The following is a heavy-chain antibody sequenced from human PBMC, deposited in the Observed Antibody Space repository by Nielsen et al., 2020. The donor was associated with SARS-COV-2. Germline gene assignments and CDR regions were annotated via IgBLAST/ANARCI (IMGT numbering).Heavy chain of an antibody. CDR2: MNPNSGNT. D-gene: IGHD3-10*01. Sequence: ASVQVSCKASGYTFTSYDINWVRQATGQGLEWMGWMNPNSGNTGYAQKFQGRVTMTRNTSISTAYMELSSLRSEDTAVYYCARGRRVRGVIRVGYYFDYWGQGTLVTVSS. V-gene: IGHV1-8*01. CDR3: ARGRRVRGVIRVGYYFDY. J-gene: IGHJ4*02. CDR1: GYTFTSYD.